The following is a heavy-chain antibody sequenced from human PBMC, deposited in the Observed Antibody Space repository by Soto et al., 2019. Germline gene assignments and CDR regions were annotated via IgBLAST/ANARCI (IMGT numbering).Heavy chain of an antibody. V-gene: IGHV3-30*01. CDR1: GFTFSTSA. J-gene: IGHJ4*02. CDR2: ISYDGTNE. CDR3: VASVFSFDY. D-gene: IGHD2-8*01. Sequence: HVQLVESGGGVVQPGRSLRLSCAASGFTFSTSAMHWVRQAPGKGLEWVAVISYDGTNEHSADSVKGRFTVSRDNSRNTLSLQMNSLRPEDTAMYYCVASVFSFDYWGQGSLGTVSS.